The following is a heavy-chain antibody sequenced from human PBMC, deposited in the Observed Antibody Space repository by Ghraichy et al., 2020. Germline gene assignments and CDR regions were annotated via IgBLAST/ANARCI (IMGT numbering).Heavy chain of an antibody. J-gene: IGHJ3*02. Sequence: GESLNISCTASGFTFGDYAMSWFRQAPGKGLEWVGFIRSKAYGGTTEYAASVKGRFTISRDDSKSIAYLQMNSLKTEDTAVYYCTRDLPPDYYDSSGYYWAFDIWGQGTMVTVSS. CDR1: GFTFGDYA. D-gene: IGHD3-22*01. V-gene: IGHV3-49*03. CDR2: IRSKAYGGTT. CDR3: TRDLPPDYYDSSGYYWAFDI.